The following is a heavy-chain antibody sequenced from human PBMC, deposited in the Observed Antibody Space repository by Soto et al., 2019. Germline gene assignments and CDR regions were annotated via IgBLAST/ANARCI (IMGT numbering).Heavy chain of an antibody. CDR1: GFTFSSYS. CDR3: AREGINNYNEYYFVS. V-gene: IGHV3-21*01. D-gene: IGHD4-4*01. CDR2: ISGSGNYT. J-gene: IGHJ4*02. Sequence: GGSLRLSCAASGFTFSSYSMNWVRQAPGKGLEWVSSISGSGNYTHYADFLRGRFTISRDNAKTSLYLQMNSLRAEDTAVYYCAREGINNYNEYYFVSWCPGTVVTVSS.